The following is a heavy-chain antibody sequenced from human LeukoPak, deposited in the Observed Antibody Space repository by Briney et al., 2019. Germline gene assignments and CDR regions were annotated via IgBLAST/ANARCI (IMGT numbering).Heavy chain of an antibody. Sequence: GGSLRLSCAASGFTFSSYAMSWVRQAPGKGLEWVSAISGSGGSTYYADSVKGRFTISRDNSENTLYLQMNSLRAEDTAVYYCAKGDYDYVWGSYRPNDAFDIWGQGTMVTVSS. V-gene: IGHV3-23*01. D-gene: IGHD3-16*02. J-gene: IGHJ3*02. CDR2: ISGSGGST. CDR3: AKGDYDYVWGSYRPNDAFDI. CDR1: GFTFSSYA.